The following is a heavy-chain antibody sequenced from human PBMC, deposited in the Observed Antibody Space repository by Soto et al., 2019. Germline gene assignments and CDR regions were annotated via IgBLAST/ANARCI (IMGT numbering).Heavy chain of an antibody. Sequence: QVQLVESGGGVVQPGRSLRLSCAASGFTFSSYAMHWVRQAPGKGLEWVAVISYDGSNKYYADSVKGRFTISRDNSKNTLYLQMNSPRAEDTAVYYCARGLLYYYDSSGYRIDYWGQGTLVTVSS. D-gene: IGHD3-22*01. CDR3: ARGLLYYYDSSGYRIDY. CDR2: ISYDGSNK. J-gene: IGHJ4*02. V-gene: IGHV3-30-3*01. CDR1: GFTFSSYA.